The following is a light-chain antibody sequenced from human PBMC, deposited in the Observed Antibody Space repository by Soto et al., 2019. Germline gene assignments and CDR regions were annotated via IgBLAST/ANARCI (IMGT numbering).Light chain of an antibody. CDR1: QSVSGN. J-gene: IGKJ3*01. Sequence: EIVMPQSPATLSVSPGERATLSCRASQSVSGNLAWYQQKPGQAPRLLIYGASTRATGLPARFSGSGSGTEFTLTISSLQSEDFALYYCQQYDHWPFTFGPGTKVDIK. CDR2: GAS. CDR3: QQYDHWPFT. V-gene: IGKV3-15*01.